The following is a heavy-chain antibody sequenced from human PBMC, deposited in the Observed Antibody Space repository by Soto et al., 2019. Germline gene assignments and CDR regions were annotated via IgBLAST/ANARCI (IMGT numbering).Heavy chain of an antibody. CDR1: GGSMRNYY. V-gene: IGHV4-59*01. Sequence: SETLSLTCCVSGGSMRNYYWNWIRQPPGRGLEWIGYVYHSGSTNYNPSLKSRVSMSVDVSRNHFSLTLHSVTAADTAVYFCTSSYSTSSSQDYWGQGTLVTVSS. J-gene: IGHJ4*02. CDR2: VYHSGST. CDR3: TSSYSTSSSQDY. D-gene: IGHD6-6*01.